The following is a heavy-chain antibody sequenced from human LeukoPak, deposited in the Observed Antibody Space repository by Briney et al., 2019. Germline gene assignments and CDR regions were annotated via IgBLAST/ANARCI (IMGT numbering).Heavy chain of an antibody. CDR3: ITEPHDYGDFTFGY. D-gene: IGHD4-17*01. V-gene: IGHV3-15*01. J-gene: IGHJ4*02. CDR2: ISSKSDDGTT. Sequence: KSGGSLRLSCGASELAFKNVWMSWVRQAPGKGLEWVGRISSKSDDGTTDYAAPVKGRFTISRDDSTNTLSLQMSGLKAEDTALYFCITEPHDYGDFTFGYWGQGTLVTVSS. CDR1: ELAFKNVW.